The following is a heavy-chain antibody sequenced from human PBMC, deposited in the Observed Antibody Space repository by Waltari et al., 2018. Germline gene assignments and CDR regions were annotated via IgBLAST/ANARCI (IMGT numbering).Heavy chain of an antibody. CDR3: ARGRYSSGWYGGRDYYYGMDV. D-gene: IGHD6-19*01. Sequence: QVQLQQWGAGLLKPSETLSLTCAVYGGSFSGYYWSWIRQPPGKGLEWIGEINHSGSTNYNPSRKSRVTISVDTSKNQLSLKLSSVTAADTAVYYCARGRYSSGWYGGRDYYYGMDVWGQGTTVTVSS. J-gene: IGHJ6*02. CDR2: INHSGST. CDR1: GGSFSGYY. V-gene: IGHV4-34*01.